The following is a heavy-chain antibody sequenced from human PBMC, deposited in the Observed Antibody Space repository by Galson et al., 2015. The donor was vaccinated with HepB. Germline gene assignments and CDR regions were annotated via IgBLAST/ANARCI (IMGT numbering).Heavy chain of an antibody. J-gene: IGHJ3*02. CDR3: ARDMVSAYGDYEDAFDI. CDR2: ISYDGSNK. CDR1: GFTFGSYA. V-gene: IGHV3-30-3*01. D-gene: IGHD4-17*01. Sequence: SLRLSCAASGFTFGSYAMHWVRQAPGKGLEWVAVISYDGSNKYYADSVKGRFTISRDNSKNTLYPQMNSLRAEDTAVYYCARDMVSAYGDYEDAFDIWGQGTMVTVSS.